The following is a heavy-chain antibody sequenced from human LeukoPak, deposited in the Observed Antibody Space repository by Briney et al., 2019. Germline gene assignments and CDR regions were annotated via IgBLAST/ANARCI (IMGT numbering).Heavy chain of an antibody. CDR2: ISGSGDST. CDR1: GFTFSSYA. D-gene: IGHD6-19*01. V-gene: IGHV3-23*01. CDR3: AIAVAGYFDY. J-gene: IGHJ4*02. Sequence: GGSLRLSCAASGFTFSSYAMSWVRQAPGKGLEWVSAISGSGDSTYYADSVKGRFTISRDNSKNTLYLQMNSLRAEDTAVYYCAIAVAGYFDYWGQGTLVTVSS.